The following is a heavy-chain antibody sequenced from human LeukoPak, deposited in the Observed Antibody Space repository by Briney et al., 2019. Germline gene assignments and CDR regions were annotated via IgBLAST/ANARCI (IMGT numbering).Heavy chain of an antibody. D-gene: IGHD3-22*01. V-gene: IGHV1-2*02. CDR1: GYTFTSYG. CDR2: INPNSGDT. Sequence: ASVKVSCKASGYTFTSYGISWVRQAPGQGLEWMGYINPNSGDTNYAQNFQGRVIMTRDTSISTAYMDLTRLRFDDTAMYYCARVLPAYYHYRDDALDIWGQGTVVTVSS. CDR3: ARVLPAYYHYRDDALDI. J-gene: IGHJ3*02.